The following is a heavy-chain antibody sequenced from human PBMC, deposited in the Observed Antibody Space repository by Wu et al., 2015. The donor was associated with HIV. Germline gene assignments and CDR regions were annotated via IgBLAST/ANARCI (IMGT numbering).Heavy chain of an antibody. CDR3: ARGTGGASSWFGELLSSYWYFDL. D-gene: IGHD3-10*01. CDR2: IIPIFGTA. V-gene: IGHV1-69*15. CDR1: GGTFSSYA. Sequence: QVQLVQSGAEVKKPGSSVKVSCKASGGTFSSYAISWVRQAPGQGLEWMGTIIPIFGTANYAQKFQGRVTITADESTSTAYMELSSLKSDDTAVYYCARGTGGASSWFGELLSSYWYFDLWGRGTLVTVSS. J-gene: IGHJ2*01.